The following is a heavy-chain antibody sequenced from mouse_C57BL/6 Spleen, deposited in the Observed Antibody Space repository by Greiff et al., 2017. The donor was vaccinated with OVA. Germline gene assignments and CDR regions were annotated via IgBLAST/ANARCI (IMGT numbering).Heavy chain of an antibody. V-gene: IGHV1-69*01. D-gene: IGHD1-1*01. CDR3: ARWGTTVVGGYYYAMDY. Sequence: VQLQQPGAELVMPGASVKLSCKASGYTFTSYWMHWVKQRPGQGLEWIGEIDPSDSYTNYNQKFKGTSTLTVDKSSSTAYMQLSSLTSEDSAVYYCARWGTTVVGGYYYAMDYWGQGTSVTVSS. CDR2: IDPSDSYT. J-gene: IGHJ4*01. CDR1: GYTFTSYW.